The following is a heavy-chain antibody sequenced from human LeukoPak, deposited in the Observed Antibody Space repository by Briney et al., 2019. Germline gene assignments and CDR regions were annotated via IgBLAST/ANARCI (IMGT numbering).Heavy chain of an antibody. J-gene: IGHJ4*02. CDR1: GGSISSGSYY. CDR2: IYYSGST. Sequence: PSQTLSLTCTVSGGSISSGSYYWSWIRQPPGKGLEWIGYIYYSGSTNYNPSLKSRVTISVDTSKNQFSLKLSSVTAADTAVYYCARHSGSYYGVDYWGQGTLVTVSS. D-gene: IGHD1-26*01. V-gene: IGHV4-61*01. CDR3: ARHSGSYYGVDY.